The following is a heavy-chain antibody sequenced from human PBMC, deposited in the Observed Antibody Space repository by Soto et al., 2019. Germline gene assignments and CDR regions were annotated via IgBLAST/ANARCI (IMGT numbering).Heavy chain of an antibody. D-gene: IGHD3-3*01. J-gene: IGHJ3*01. CDR2: ISYDGSSK. CDR3: ARDLVRDCWSVYYQGDAFDC. V-gene: IGHV3-30-3*01. Sequence: GGSLRLSCAASGFTFSSFAMHWVRQVPGKGLEWVAVISYDGSSKYYADSLRGRFTISRDNSKNTLYLQMNSLRAEDTAVYYCARDLVRDCWSVYYQGDAFDCWGQGIMVSV. CDR1: GFTFSSFA.